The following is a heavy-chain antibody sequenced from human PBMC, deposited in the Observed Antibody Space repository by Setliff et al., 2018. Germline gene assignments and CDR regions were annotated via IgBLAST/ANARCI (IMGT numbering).Heavy chain of an antibody. CDR1: DFSINSGYY. CDR2: IYRNGNT. Sequence: PSETLSLTCSVSDFSINSGYYWGWIRQSPGEGLEWIGSIYRNGNTYYNPSLKSRVTISVDTSKNQLSLKLNSVTAADTAVYHCARQIDYGDFQYFDYWGQGTLVTVSS. CDR3: ARQIDYGDFQYFDY. J-gene: IGHJ4*02. D-gene: IGHD4-17*01. V-gene: IGHV4-38-2*01.